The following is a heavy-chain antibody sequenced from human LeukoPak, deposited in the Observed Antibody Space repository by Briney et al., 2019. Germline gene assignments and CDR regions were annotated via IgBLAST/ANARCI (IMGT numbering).Heavy chain of an antibody. CDR3: VSAIAEDFYYYYMGV. CDR1: GGSISSSY. D-gene: IGHD2-15*01. CDR2: IYYSGST. V-gene: IGHV4-59*01. Sequence: SETLSHTCTVSGGSISSSYWTWIRQPPGKGLEWIGYIYYSGSTNYNPSLKSRVTISVDTSKNQFSLNLSSVTAADTAVYYCVSAIAEDFYYYYMGVWGKGTTVTISS. J-gene: IGHJ6*03.